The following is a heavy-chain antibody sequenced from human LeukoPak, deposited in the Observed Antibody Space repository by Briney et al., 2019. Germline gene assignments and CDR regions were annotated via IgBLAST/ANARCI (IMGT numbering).Heavy chain of an antibody. CDR2: IYYSGST. J-gene: IGHJ6*03. CDR3: ARQGLYCSSTSCFYYYYYMDV. CDR1: GGSISNYY. D-gene: IGHD2-2*01. V-gene: IGHV4-59*08. Sequence: PSETLSLTCTVSGGSISNYYWSWIRQPPGKGLEWIGYIYYSGSTNYNPSLKSRVTISVDTSKNQFSLKLSSVTAADTAVYYCARQGLYCSSTSCFYYYYYMDVWGKGTTVTVSS.